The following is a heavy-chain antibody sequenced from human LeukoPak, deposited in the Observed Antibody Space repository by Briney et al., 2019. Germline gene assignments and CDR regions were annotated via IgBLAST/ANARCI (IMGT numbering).Heavy chain of an antibody. D-gene: IGHD4-23*01. Sequence: ASVKVSCKLSGYTLTELSMHWVRQAPGKGLEWMGGFDPEDGETIYVQKFQGRVTMTEDTSTDTAYMELSSLRSEDTAVYYCATNLATVVTPAYYWGQGTLVTVSS. V-gene: IGHV1-24*01. J-gene: IGHJ4*02. CDR3: ATNLATVVTPAYY. CDR1: GYTLTELS. CDR2: FDPEDGET.